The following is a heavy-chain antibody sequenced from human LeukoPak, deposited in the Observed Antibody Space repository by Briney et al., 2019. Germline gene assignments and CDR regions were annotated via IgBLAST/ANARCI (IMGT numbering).Heavy chain of an antibody. D-gene: IGHD4-11*01. V-gene: IGHV4-4*09. CDR3: ARHFVFSNYWFDP. CDR1: GGSISSYY. Sequence: PSETLSLTCTVSGGSISSYYWSWIRQPPGKGLEWIGYIYTSGSTNYKPSLKSRVTISVDTSKNQFSLKLSSVTAADTAVYYCARHFVFSNYWFDPWGQGTLVTVSS. CDR2: IYTSGST. J-gene: IGHJ5*02.